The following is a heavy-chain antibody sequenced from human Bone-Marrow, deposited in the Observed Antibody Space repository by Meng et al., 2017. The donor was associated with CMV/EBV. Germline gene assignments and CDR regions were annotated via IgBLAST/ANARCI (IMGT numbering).Heavy chain of an antibody. J-gene: IGHJ6*02. V-gene: IGHV1-2*02. CDR3: ARDLAYCGGDCYSGLVDYYGMDV. CDR1: GYTFTGYY. D-gene: IGHD2-21*01. CDR2: INPNSGGT. Sequence: ASVKVSCKASGYTFTGYYMHWVRQAPGQGLEWMGWINPNSGGTNYAQKFQGRVTITTDESTSTAYMELSSLRSEDTAVYCCARDLAYCGGDCYSGLVDYYGMDVWGQGTTVTVSS.